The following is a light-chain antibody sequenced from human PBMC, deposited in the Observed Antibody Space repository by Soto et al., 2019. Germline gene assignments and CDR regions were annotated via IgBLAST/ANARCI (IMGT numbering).Light chain of an antibody. CDR1: QSVSSN. V-gene: IGKV3-20*01. CDR3: QQYGSSIT. Sequence: EIVMTQSPATLFVSPGEGATLSCRASQSVSSNLAWYQQKPGQAPRLLIYGASSRATGIPDRFSGSGSGTDFTLTISRLEPEDFAVYYCQQYGSSITFGQGTRLEIK. J-gene: IGKJ5*01. CDR2: GAS.